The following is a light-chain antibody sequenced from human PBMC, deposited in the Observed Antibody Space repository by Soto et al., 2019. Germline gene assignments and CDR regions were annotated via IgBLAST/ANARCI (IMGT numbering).Light chain of an antibody. CDR3: QKYYNTPPS. V-gene: IGKV4-1*01. CDR1: QSVLYSSNNKNY. Sequence: DIVMTQSPDSLAVSLGERATINCKSSQSVLYSSNNKNYLAWYQQKTGQPPKLLIYWASTRESGVPDRFSGSGSGTDLNLTISSLQAEDVAVYYCQKYYNTPPSFGGGTKVDIK. J-gene: IGKJ4*01. CDR2: WAS.